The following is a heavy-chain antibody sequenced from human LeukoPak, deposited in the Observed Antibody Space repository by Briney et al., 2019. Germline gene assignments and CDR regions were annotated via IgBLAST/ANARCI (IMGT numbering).Heavy chain of an antibody. CDR3: ARGQYYNDSSGYYNWFDP. CDR1: GFTFSDYY. D-gene: IGHD3-22*01. J-gene: IGHJ5*02. Sequence: GGYLRLSCAASGFTFSDYYMSWIRQAPGKGLEGVSYISSSGSNIYYADSVKGRFTISRDNAKNSLYLQMNSLRAEDTAVYYCARGQYYNDSSGYYNWFDPSGQGTLVTVSS. CDR2: ISSSGSNI. V-gene: IGHV3-11*01.